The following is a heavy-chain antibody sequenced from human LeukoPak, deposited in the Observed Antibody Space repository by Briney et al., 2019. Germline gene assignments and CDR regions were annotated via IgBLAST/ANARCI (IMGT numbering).Heavy chain of an antibody. Sequence: GASVKVSCKASGYTFTGYYMHWVRQAPGQGLEWMGIIYPDDSDTKYSPSFQGQVTISADKSISTAFLQWSSLKASDTAMYYCASATGSYSYFDYWGQGTLVTVSS. J-gene: IGHJ4*02. CDR2: IYPDDSDT. CDR1: GYTFTGYY. D-gene: IGHD1-26*01. V-gene: IGHV5-51*01. CDR3: ASATGSYSYFDY.